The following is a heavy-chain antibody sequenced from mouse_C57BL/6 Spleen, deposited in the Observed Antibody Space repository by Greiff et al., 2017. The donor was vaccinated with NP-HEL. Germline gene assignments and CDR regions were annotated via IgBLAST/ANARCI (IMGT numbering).Heavy chain of an antibody. CDR1: GFTFSSYG. Sequence: EVKLMESGGDLVKPGGSLKLSCAASGFTFSSYGMSWVRQTPDKRLEWVATISSGSSYTYYPDSVKGRFTISRDNAKNTLYLQMSSLKSEDTAMYYCARPSNDYDEGYAMDYWGQGTSVTVSS. D-gene: IGHD2-4*01. CDR2: ISSGSSYT. J-gene: IGHJ4*01. V-gene: IGHV5-6*01. CDR3: ARPSNDYDEGYAMDY.